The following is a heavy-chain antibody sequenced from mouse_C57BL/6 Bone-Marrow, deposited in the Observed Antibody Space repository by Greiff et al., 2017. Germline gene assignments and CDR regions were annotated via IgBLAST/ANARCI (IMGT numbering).Heavy chain of an antibody. V-gene: IGHV1-59*01. CDR2: IDPSDSYT. CDR3: ARYSAWFAY. CDR1: GYTFTSYW. J-gene: IGHJ3*01. Sequence: VQLQQPGAELVRPGTSVKLSCKASGYTFTSYWMHWVKQRPGQGLEWIGVIDPSDSYTNYNQKFKGQATLTVDTSSSTAHMQLTSLTSEDSAVYYCARYSAWFAYWGQGTLVTVSA.